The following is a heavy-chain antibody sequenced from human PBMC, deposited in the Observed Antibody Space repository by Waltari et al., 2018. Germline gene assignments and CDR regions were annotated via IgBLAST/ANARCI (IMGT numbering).Heavy chain of an antibody. Sequence: QVQLVQSGAEVKKPGSSVKVSCKASGGTFSSYTISWVRQAPGQGLEWMGRIIPILGIANYAQKFQGRVTITADKSTSTACMELSSLRSEDTAVYYCARATAAPNGMDVWGQGTTVTVSS. CDR3: ARATAAPNGMDV. J-gene: IGHJ6*02. CDR1: GGTFSSYT. CDR2: IIPILGIA. V-gene: IGHV1-69*02. D-gene: IGHD2-2*01.